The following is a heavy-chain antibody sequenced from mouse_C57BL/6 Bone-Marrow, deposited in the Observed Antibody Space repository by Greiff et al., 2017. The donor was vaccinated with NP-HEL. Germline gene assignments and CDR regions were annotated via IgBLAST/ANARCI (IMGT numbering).Heavy chain of an antibody. CDR1: GYTFTSYW. CDR2: IYPSDSET. D-gene: IGHD1-1*01. J-gene: IGHJ2*01. Sequence: QVQLQQPGAELVRPGSSVKLSCKASGYTFTSYWMDWVKQRPGQGLEWIGNIYPSDSETHYNQKFKDKATLTVDKSSSTGYMQLSSLTSEDSAVYYCARYYYGSSYVWDYWGQGTTLTVSS. CDR3: ARYYYGSSYVWDY. V-gene: IGHV1-61*01.